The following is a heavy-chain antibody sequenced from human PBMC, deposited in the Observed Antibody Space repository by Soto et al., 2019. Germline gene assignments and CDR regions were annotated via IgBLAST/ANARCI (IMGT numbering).Heavy chain of an antibody. CDR3: ARGYCSSTSCYDY. Sequence: GGSLRLSCAASGFTVSSNYMSWVRQAPGKGLEWVSVIYSGGSTYYADSVKGRFTISRHNSKNTLYLQMNSLRVEDTAVYYCARGYCSSTSCYDYWGQGTLVTVSS. J-gene: IGHJ4*02. CDR1: GFTVSSNY. CDR2: IYSGGST. D-gene: IGHD2-2*01. V-gene: IGHV3-53*04.